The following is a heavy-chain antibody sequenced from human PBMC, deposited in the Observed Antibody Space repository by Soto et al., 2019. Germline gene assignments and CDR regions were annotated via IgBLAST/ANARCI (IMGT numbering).Heavy chain of an antibody. CDR3: ARVLPPFDP. J-gene: IGHJ5*02. V-gene: IGHV1-18*04. CDR1: GYTFTGYY. Sequence: GASVKVSCKASGYTFTGYYMHWVRQAPGQGLEWMGWINPNIGNTNYAQKLQGRVTMTTDTSTSTAYMELRSLRSDDTAVYYCARVLPPFDPWGQGTLVTVSS. CDR2: INPNIGNT.